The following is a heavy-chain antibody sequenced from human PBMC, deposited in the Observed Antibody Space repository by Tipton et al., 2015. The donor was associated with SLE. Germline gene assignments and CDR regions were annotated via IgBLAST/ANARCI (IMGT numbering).Heavy chain of an antibody. J-gene: IGHJ6*02. CDR2: SSSHGDNK. Sequence: SLRLSCAASGFTFSRHGMHWVRQAPGKGLEWVAASSSHGDNKYYIDSVKGRFTISRDISKNTLYLQMNSLRIEDTAVYYCAKDRREQLVRYYFYGLDVWGQGTTVTVSS. CDR3: AKDRREQLVRYYFYGLDV. D-gene: IGHD6-6*01. CDR1: GFTFSRHG. V-gene: IGHV3-30*18.